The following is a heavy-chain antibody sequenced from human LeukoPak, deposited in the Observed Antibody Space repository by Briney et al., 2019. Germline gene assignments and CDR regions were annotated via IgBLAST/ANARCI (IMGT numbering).Heavy chain of an antibody. CDR3: ARERGGGSYGFYY. Sequence: GGSLTLSCAASGFTFSSYGMHWVRQAPGEGLEWVAVLWYDGSNKYYADSVKGRFTISRDNSENRLYLQMYSLRADDTAVYYCARERGGGSYGFYYWGQGTLVTVSS. D-gene: IGHD1-26*01. V-gene: IGHV3-33*01. J-gene: IGHJ4*02. CDR2: LWYDGSNK. CDR1: GFTFSSYG.